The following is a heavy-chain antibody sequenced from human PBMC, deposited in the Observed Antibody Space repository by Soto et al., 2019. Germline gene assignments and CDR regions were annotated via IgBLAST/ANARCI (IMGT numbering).Heavy chain of an antibody. CDR3: ARVVSSSWYRWFDP. CDR1: GGSISSSNW. Sequence: QVQLQESGPGLVRPSGTLSLTCAVSGGSISSSNWWSWVRQPPGKGLEWIGEIYHTGSTNYNPSLKSPVTISVDKSKNQFSRRLNSVTAADTAVYYCARVVSSSWYRWFDPWGQGTLVTVSS. CDR2: IYHTGST. J-gene: IGHJ5*02. D-gene: IGHD6-13*01. V-gene: IGHV4-4*02.